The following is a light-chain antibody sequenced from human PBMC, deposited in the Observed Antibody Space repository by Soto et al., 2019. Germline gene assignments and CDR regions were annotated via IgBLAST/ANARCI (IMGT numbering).Light chain of an antibody. V-gene: IGKV3-20*01. CDR1: QSVSSSD. CDR2: GAS. CDR3: QHFGGSPLT. J-gene: IGKJ1*01. Sequence: EIELTQSPGTLSLSPGERGTLSCRASQSVSSSDLTWYQQKPGQAPRLLIYGASSRATGIPDRFSGSGSGTDFTLTINRLEPEDVAVYFCQHFGGSPLTFGQGTKVEIK.